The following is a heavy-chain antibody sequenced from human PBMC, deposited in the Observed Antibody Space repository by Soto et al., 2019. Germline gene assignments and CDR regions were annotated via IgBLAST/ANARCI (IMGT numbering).Heavy chain of an antibody. CDR2: IYTSGST. D-gene: IGHD3-3*01. CDR3: GRHGRRSGYDTTSDY. V-gene: IGHV4-4*07. J-gene: IGHJ4*02. CDR1: GDCISSYY. Sequence: PAETLSLTCTVSGDCISSYYWTWIRQPAGKGLEWIGRIYTSGSTNYNPSLKSRVTMSVDTSKNQFFLKLSSVTAADTAVYYCGRHGRRSGYDTTSDYGGQKNLVAV.